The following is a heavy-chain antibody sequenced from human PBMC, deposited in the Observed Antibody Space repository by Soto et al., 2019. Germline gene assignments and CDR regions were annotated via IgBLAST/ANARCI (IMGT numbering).Heavy chain of an antibody. CDR3: AKARTGIYRYYYGMDV. Sequence: PVGSVRLSCAGSGFTFSSYAMSWVRQAPGKGLEWVAGMSGSGGSIYYADSVKGRFTISRDNSKSTLYLHMNSLRAEDTALYYCAKARTGIYRYYYGMDVWGQGTTVTVSS. D-gene: IGHD1-1*01. CDR1: GFTFSSYA. J-gene: IGHJ6*02. CDR2: MSGSGGSI. V-gene: IGHV3-23*01.